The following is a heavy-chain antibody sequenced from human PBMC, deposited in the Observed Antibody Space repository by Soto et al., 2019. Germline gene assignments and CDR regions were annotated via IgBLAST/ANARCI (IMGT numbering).Heavy chain of an antibody. V-gene: IGHV4-39*01. D-gene: IGHD3-10*01. CDR2: IYYSGST. CDR3: ARLHYGSGSYFDY. Sequence: SETLSLTCTVSGGSISSSSYYWGWIRQPPGKGLEWIGSIYYSGSTYYNPSLKSRVTISVDTSKNQFSLKLSSVTAADTAVYYCARLHYGSGSYFDYWGQGTLVTVSS. J-gene: IGHJ4*02. CDR1: GGSISSSSYY.